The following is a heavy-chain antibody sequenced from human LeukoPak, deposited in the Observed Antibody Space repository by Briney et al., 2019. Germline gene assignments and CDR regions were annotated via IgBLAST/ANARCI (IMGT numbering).Heavy chain of an antibody. CDR1: GYTFTGYY. D-gene: IGHD3-3*02. V-gene: IGHV1-2*02. Sequence: GASVTVSCKPSGYTFTGYYIHWVRQAPGQGVEGMGWINCNNGVTNYAQKFQGRITMTRDTSISTAYMELSSLRSDDTAVYYCARVQVLDFDPRGQGTLVTVSS. J-gene: IGHJ5*02. CDR2: INCNNGVT. CDR3: ARVQVLDFDP.